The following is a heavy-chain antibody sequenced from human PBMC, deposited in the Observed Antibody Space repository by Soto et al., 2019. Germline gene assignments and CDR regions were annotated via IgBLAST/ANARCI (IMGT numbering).Heavy chain of an antibody. CDR1: GFTVSSNY. CDR2: IYSGGST. Sequence: GGSLRLSCAASGFTVSSNYMSWVRQAPGKGLEWVSVIYSGGSTYYADSVKGRFTISRDNSKNTLYLQMNSLRAEDTAVYYCARDQGVSNDFWSGYYPNYYYGMDVWGQGTTVPVSS. J-gene: IGHJ6*02. D-gene: IGHD3-3*01. V-gene: IGHV3-53*01. CDR3: ARDQGVSNDFWSGYYPNYYYGMDV.